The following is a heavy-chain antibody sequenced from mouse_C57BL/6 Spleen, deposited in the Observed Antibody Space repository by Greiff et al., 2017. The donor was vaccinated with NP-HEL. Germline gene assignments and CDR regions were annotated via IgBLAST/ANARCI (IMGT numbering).Heavy chain of an antibody. CDR2: ISDGGSYH. CDR1: GFTFSSYA. Sequence: EVHLVESGGGLVKPGGSLKLSCAASGFTFSSYAMSWVRQTPEKRLEWVATISDGGSYHYYPDNVKGRFTISRDNAKNNLYLQMSHLKSEDTAMYYCAREGTGTAPYWYFDVWGTGTTVTVSS. D-gene: IGHD4-1*01. V-gene: IGHV5-4*01. CDR3: AREGTGTAPYWYFDV. J-gene: IGHJ1*03.